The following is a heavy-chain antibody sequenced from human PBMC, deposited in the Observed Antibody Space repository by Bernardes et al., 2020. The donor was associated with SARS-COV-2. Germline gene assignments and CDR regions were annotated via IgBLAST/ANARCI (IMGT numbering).Heavy chain of an antibody. J-gene: IGHJ3*02. CDR2: INCDGTST. CDR3: ARGAYSLNKSGPRSVFDI. D-gene: IGHD1-26*01. Sequence: GGSLRLSCAVSGFTFSSYCVHWIRQAPGKGLVWVSRINCDGTSTSYADSVKGRFTISRDNAKNTLNLQMNSLSAEDTAVYYCARGAYSLNKSGPRSVFDIWGQATMVTVSS. V-gene: IGHV3-74*01. CDR1: GFTFSSYC.